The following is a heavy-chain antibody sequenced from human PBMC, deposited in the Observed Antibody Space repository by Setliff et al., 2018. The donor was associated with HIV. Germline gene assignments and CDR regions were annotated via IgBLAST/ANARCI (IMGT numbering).Heavy chain of an antibody. CDR3: ARLYLNTGGYWASTYRYLDH. CDR1: GVSITSTNFY. Sequence: SETLSLTCTVSGVSITSTNFYWGWIRQPPGKGLEWIGSISSGGNTYYNTSLKSRVTMSIDTSNNQFSLKLSSVTAADTSVYHCARLYLNTGGYWASTYRYLDHWGRGTLVTVSS. CDR2: ISSGGNT. D-gene: IGHD2-8*02. J-gene: IGHJ2*01. V-gene: IGHV4-39*01.